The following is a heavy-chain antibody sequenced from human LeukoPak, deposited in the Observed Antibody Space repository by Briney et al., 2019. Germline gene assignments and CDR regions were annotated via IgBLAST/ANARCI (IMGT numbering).Heavy chain of an antibody. J-gene: IGHJ3*01. V-gene: IGHV3-74*01. CDR1: GCTFSSYW. CDR3: AKDEYSSSFMDAFDL. D-gene: IGHD6-6*01. CDR2: IDSYGSST. Sequence: GGSLRLSCAGSGCTFSSYWMHWVRQAPGKGLVWVSRIDSYGSSTSYADSVKGRFTISRDNSKNTLYLQMNSLRAEDTAVYYCAKDEYSSSFMDAFDLWGQGTMVTVSS.